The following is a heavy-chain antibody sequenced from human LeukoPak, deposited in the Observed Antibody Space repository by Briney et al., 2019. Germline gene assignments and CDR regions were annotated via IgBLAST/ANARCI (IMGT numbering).Heavy chain of an antibody. D-gene: IGHD6-13*01. Sequence: ASVKVSCKDSGGTFSSYAISWVRQAPGQRLEWMGWINAGNGNTKYSQKFQGRVTITRDTSASTAYMELSSLRSEDTAVYYCARARAPIAAAPPRPFDYWGQGTLVTVSS. CDR3: ARARAPIAAAPPRPFDY. V-gene: IGHV1-3*01. J-gene: IGHJ4*02. CDR2: INAGNGNT. CDR1: GGTFSSYA.